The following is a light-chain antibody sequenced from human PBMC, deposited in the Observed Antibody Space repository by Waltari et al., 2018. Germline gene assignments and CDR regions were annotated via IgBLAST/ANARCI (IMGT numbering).Light chain of an antibody. V-gene: IGKV3-20*01. CDR2: DAS. CDR3: QKYGTRPAT. CDR1: QSVGRT. J-gene: IGKJ1*01. Sequence: ETVLTQSPASLPSSPGERATLSCRASQSVGRTLAWYQQRPGQAPRLLIYDASSRATGIPDRFSGSGSGTDFSLTISRLEPEDFAVYYCQKYGTRPATFGQGTKVEVK.